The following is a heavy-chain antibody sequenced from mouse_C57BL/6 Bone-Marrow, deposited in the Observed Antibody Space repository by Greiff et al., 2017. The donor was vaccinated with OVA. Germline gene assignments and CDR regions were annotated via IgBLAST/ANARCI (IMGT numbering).Heavy chain of an antibody. CDR3: ARVYYGSSYPCYYAMDY. D-gene: IGHD1-1*01. Sequence: QVQLQQSGAELARPGASVKLSCKASGYTFTSYGISWVKQRTGQGLEWIGEIYPRSGNTYYNEKFKGKATLTADKSSSTAYMELRSLTSEDSAVYFCARVYYGSSYPCYYAMDYWGQGTSVTVSS. V-gene: IGHV1-81*01. J-gene: IGHJ4*01. CDR1: GYTFTSYG. CDR2: IYPRSGNT.